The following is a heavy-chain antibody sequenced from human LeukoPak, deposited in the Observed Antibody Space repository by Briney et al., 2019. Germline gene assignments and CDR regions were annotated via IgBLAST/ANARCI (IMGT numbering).Heavy chain of an antibody. CDR3: ATSLPGTYYYYYGMDV. CDR2: IYYSGST. Sequence: PSETLSLICTVSGGSISSYYWSWIRQPPGKGLEWIGYIYYSGSTNYNPSLKSRVTISVDTSKNQFSLKLSSVTAADTAVYYCATSLPGTYYYYYGMDVWGQGTTVTVSS. CDR1: GGSISSYY. D-gene: IGHD7-27*01. V-gene: IGHV4-59*01. J-gene: IGHJ6*02.